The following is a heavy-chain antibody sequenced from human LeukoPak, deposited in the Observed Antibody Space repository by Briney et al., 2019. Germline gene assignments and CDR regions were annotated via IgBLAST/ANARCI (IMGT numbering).Heavy chain of an antibody. CDR1: GDSIRRSNHY. CDR3: ARWGYGAFDI. Sequence: PSETLSLTCNVSGDSIRRSNHYWAWIRQPPGKGLEWIGSIFYAGSTYYNPSLKSRVTLSVDTSKNQFSLKLSSVTAADTAVYYCARWGYGAFDIWGQGTMVTVSS. V-gene: IGHV4-39*07. D-gene: IGHD5-12*01. J-gene: IGHJ3*02. CDR2: IFYAGST.